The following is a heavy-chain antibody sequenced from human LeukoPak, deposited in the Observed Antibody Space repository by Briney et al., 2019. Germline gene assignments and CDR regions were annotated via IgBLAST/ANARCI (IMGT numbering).Heavy chain of an antibody. CDR3: VRAVTYYDILTGY. J-gene: IGHJ4*02. CDR1: GFTFSSYA. CDR2: ISYDGSNK. D-gene: IGHD3-9*01. V-gene: IGHV3-30-3*01. Sequence: PGGSLRLSCAASGFTFSSYAMHWVRQAPGKGLEWVAVISYDGSNKYYADSVKGRFTISRDNSKNTLYLQMNSLRAEDTAVYYCVRAVTYYDILTGYWGQGTLVTVSS.